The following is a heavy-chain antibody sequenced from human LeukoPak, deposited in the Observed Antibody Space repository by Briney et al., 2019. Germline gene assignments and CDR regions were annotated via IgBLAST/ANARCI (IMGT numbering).Heavy chain of an antibody. J-gene: IGHJ4*02. CDR2: ITAYNCNT. Sequence: SVKLSCKASSYTFTSYGISWVTQAPGQGLEWMGWITAYNCNTNYAQKLQGRVTMTTDTSTSTAYMELRSLRSDDAAVYYCARDRAGYSYGPTWPIDYWGQGTLVTVSS. CDR3: ARDRAGYSYGPTWPIDY. CDR1: SYTFTSYG. V-gene: IGHV1-18*04. D-gene: IGHD5-18*01.